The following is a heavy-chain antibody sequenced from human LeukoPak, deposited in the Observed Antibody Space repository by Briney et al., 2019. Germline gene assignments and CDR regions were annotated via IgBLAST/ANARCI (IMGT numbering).Heavy chain of an antibody. D-gene: IGHD3-9*01. CDR3: ARDDILTGSFDF. V-gene: IGHV4-39*02. J-gene: IGHJ4*02. Sequence: SETLSLTCTVSGGSISSTGYYWDWIRQPPGKGLEWIGDIYYSGINYYNPSLRSRVTISVDTSKNQFSLKVSSVTAADAAVYYCARDDILTGSFDFWGQGTLVTVSS. CDR1: GGSISSTGYY. CDR2: IYYSGIN.